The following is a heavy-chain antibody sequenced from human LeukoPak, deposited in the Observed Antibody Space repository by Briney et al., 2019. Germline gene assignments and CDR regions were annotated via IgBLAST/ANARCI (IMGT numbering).Heavy chain of an antibody. CDR3: AGRGSTSGSSPLDY. J-gene: IGHJ4*02. CDR1: GFTFSSYA. CDR2: ISGSGGNT. Sequence: GGFLRLSCAASGFTFSSYAMSWVRQAPGKGLEWVSAISGSGGNTYYADSVKGRFTISRDESKNTLSLQMNSLRAEDTAVYYCAGRGSTSGSSPLDYWGQGNLVTVSS. V-gene: IGHV3-23*01. D-gene: IGHD2-2*01.